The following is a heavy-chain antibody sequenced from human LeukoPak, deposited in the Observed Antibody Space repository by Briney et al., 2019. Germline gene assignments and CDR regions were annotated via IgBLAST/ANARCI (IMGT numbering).Heavy chain of an antibody. V-gene: IGHV4-30-2*01. CDR3: ARGPRGCSSTSCTTNWFDP. Sequence: SQTLSLTCAVSGGSISSGGYSWSWIRQPPGKGLEWIGYIYHSGSTYYNPSLKSRVTISVDRSKNQFSLKLSSVTAADTAEYYCARGPRGCSSTSCTTNWFDPWGQGTLVTVSS. CDR2: IYHSGST. J-gene: IGHJ5*02. CDR1: GGSISSGGYS. D-gene: IGHD2-2*01.